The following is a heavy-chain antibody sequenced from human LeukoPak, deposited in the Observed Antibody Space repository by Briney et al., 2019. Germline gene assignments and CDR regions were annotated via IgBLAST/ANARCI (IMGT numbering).Heavy chain of an antibody. Sequence: GGSLRLSCAASGVTFSNFAMSWVRQAPGKGLEWVSSISGSGISTYYADSLKGRFTISRDNFKNTLFLQLNSLRAEDTAVYYCAKDLRGYDMDFDYWGQGTLVTVSS. CDR1: GVTFSNFA. CDR2: ISGSGIST. CDR3: AKDLRGYDMDFDY. D-gene: IGHD5-12*01. J-gene: IGHJ4*02. V-gene: IGHV3-23*01.